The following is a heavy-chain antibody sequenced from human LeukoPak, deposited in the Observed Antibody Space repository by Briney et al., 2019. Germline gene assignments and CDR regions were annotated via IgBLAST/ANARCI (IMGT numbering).Heavy chain of an antibody. Sequence: RASETLSLTCTVSGGSISSYYWSWIRQPAGKGLEWIGRIYTSGSTNYNPSLKSRVTMSVDTSKNQFSLKLSSVTAADTAVYYCARDDYYDSSGYYSWFDPWGQGTLVTVSS. J-gene: IGHJ5*02. D-gene: IGHD3-22*01. CDR3: ARDDYYDSSGYYSWFDP. V-gene: IGHV4-4*07. CDR2: IYTSGST. CDR1: GGSISSYY.